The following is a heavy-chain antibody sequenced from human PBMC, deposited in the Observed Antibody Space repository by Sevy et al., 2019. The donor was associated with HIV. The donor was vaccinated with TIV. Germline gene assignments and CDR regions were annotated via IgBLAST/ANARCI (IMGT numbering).Heavy chain of an antibody. J-gene: IGHJ6*03. CDR3: AREGRLLDDADIVVVVAATPADYYYMDV. CDR1: GGTFSSYA. Sequence: ASVKVSCKASGGTFSSYAISWVRQAPGQGLEWMGRIIPIFGTANYAQKFQGRVTITADESTSTAYMELSSLRSEDTAVYYCAREGRLLDDADIVVVVAATPADYYYMDVWGKGTTVTVSS. D-gene: IGHD2-15*01. V-gene: IGHV1-69*13. CDR2: IIPIFGTA.